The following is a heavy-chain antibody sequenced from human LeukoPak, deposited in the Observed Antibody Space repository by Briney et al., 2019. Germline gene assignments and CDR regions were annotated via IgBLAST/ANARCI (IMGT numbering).Heavy chain of an antibody. J-gene: IGHJ3*02. V-gene: IGHV3-30*04. CDR2: ISNDGSNK. D-gene: IGHD3-3*01. CDR1: TFTFSSYA. CDR3: ARGPSARFFGVAKGALDI. Sequence: GGSLRLSCAASTFTFSSYAMHWVRQGPGRGLEWVTVISNDGSNKYYADSVKGRFTISRDNSKNTLDLQMNSLRAEDTAVYYCARGPSARFFGVAKGALDIWGQGTMVTVSS.